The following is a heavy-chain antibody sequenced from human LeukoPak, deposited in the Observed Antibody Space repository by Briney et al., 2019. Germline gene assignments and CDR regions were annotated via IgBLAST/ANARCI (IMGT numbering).Heavy chain of an antibody. CDR2: IYHSGST. J-gene: IGHJ6*03. Sequence: MASETLSLTCTVSGYSISSGHYWGWIRQPPGKGLEWIGSIYHSGSTYYNPSLKSRVTISVDTSKNQFSLKLSSVTAADTAVYYCARRVRWYSYYYYYYMDVWGKGTTVTISS. V-gene: IGHV4-38-2*02. D-gene: IGHD4-23*01. CDR3: ARRVRWYSYYYYYYMDV. CDR1: GYSISSGHY.